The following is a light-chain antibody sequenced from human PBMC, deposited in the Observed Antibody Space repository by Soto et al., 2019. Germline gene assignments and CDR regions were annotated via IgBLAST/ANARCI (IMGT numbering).Light chain of an antibody. J-gene: IGKJ1*01. CDR3: QHRSSWPSTWT. Sequence: EIVLTQSPATLSLSPGERATLSCRASQSVSTLLAWYQQKPGQAPRLLIYDASNRATDIPARFSGSGSGTDFTLTISSLEPEDFAVYYCQHRSSWPSTWTFVQGT. CDR2: DAS. V-gene: IGKV3-11*01. CDR1: QSVSTL.